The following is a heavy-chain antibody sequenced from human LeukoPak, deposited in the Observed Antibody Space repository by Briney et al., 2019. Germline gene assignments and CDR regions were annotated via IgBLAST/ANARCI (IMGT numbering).Heavy chain of an antibody. CDR2: IHTSGGS. D-gene: IGHD1-26*01. CDR3: ARLGSYHDF. Sequence: PSETLSLTRTVSGASISSYYWSWIRQTPEKGLEWMGSIHTSGGSSYYPSLKSRLTMSIDTSKNQLSLKLTSVTAADTAVYFCARLGSYHDFWGQGALVTVSS. J-gene: IGHJ4*02. CDR1: GASISSYY. V-gene: IGHV4-4*09.